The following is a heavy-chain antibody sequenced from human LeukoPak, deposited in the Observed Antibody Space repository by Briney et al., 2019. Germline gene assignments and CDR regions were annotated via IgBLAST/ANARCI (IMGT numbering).Heavy chain of an antibody. Sequence: GGSLRLSCAASGFSVTSNYMSWVRQAPGKGLEWVSVIYSGGSTYYADSVKGRLTISRHNSENSLYLQMNSLRAEDTAVYFCARGKNVLDFWGQGTLVTVSS. CDR1: GFSVTSNY. V-gene: IGHV3-53*04. D-gene: IGHD2/OR15-2a*01. CDR3: ARGKNVLDF. J-gene: IGHJ4*02. CDR2: IYSGGST.